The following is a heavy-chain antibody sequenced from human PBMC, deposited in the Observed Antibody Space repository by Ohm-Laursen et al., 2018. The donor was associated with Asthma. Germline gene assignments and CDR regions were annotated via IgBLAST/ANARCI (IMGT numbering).Heavy chain of an antibody. CDR3: ATAPNEYYS. CDR2: IYSGGQT. J-gene: IGHJ4*02. CDR1: GFSVSNNY. Sequence: SLRLSCAASGFSVSNNYMSWVRQAPGKGLEGVSVIYSGGQTHYADSVKGRFTVSRDNSKNTLYLQMNSLRAEDTAMYHCATAPNEYYSRGQGTPVTVSS. D-gene: IGHD2/OR15-2a*01. V-gene: IGHV3-53*01.